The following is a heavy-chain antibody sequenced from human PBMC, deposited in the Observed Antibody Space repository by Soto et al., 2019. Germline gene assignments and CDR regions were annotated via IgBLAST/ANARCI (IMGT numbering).Heavy chain of an antibody. J-gene: IGHJ3*02. V-gene: IGHV1-2*02. CDR2: INPATGAA. CDR3: ARGGGVGVAGSAAFDM. Sequence: QLHLVQSGAVVKKPGASVTVSCSASGYPVTAYYMHWVRQAPGRGLEWMGGINPATGAAKYTQTFKGRVTTTKDTSPSIGFMEPGGLASEDSAVVYWARGGGVGVAGSAAFDMWGQGTLVTVSS. CDR1: GYPVTAYY. D-gene: IGHD3-3*01.